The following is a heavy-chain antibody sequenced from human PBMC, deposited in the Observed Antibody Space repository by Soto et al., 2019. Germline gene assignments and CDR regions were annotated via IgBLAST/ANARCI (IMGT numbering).Heavy chain of an antibody. CDR3: ARGYDFGESVDS. J-gene: IGHJ4*02. CDR2: INTGNDNT. Sequence: GTSVKVTCKNSGYSYTSNTRHWVRQAPGQRLEWMGWINTGNDNTKYSQKFQGRVTITRDTSASTAYMEVSSLTSEDTAVYYCARGYDFGESVDSWGQGTLVTVSS. V-gene: IGHV1-3*04. CDR1: GYSYTSNT. D-gene: IGHD4-17*01.